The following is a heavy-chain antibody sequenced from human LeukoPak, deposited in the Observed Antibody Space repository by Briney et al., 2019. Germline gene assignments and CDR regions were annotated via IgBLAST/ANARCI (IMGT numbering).Heavy chain of an antibody. CDR3: ARGRIAVAGTPVPDFDY. V-gene: IGHV1-2*02. CDR2: INPSSGGT. J-gene: IGHJ4*02. Sequence: GASVKVSCKASGYTFTGCYMHWVRQAPGQGLEWMGWINPSSGGTNYAQKFQGRVTMTRDTSISTAYMELSRLRSDDTAVYYCARGRIAVAGTPVPDFDYWGQGTLVTVSS. D-gene: IGHD6-19*01. CDR1: GYTFTGCY.